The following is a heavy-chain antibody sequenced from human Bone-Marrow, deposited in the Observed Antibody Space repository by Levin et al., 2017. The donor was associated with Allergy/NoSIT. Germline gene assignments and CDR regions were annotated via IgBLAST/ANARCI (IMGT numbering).Heavy chain of an antibody. CDR3: ARRDYPSDSLDY. D-gene: IGHD3-16*01. V-gene: IGHV3-48*04. Sequence: GESLKISCEASGFTFSTYSFHWVRQAPGKGLEWVLYISSGGSTTYYSDSVKGRFTISRDDAENSLYLQMNSLRAEDTAVYYCARRDYPSDSLDYWGQGTLVTVSS. CDR1: GFTFSTYS. CDR2: ISSGGSTT. J-gene: IGHJ4*02.